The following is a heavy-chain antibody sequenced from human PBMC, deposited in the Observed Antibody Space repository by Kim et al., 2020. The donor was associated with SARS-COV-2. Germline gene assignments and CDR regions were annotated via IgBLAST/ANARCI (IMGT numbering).Heavy chain of an antibody. Sequence: YRPSFLDQVTISADKSISTAYLQSSSLEASDTAMYYCARLHSRGWYEVDYWGQGTLVTVSS. D-gene: IGHD6-13*01. V-gene: IGHV5-51*01. CDR3: ARLHSRGWYEVDY. J-gene: IGHJ4*02.